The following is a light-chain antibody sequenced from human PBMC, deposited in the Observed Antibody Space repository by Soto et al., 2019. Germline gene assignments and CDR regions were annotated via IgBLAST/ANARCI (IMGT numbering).Light chain of an antibody. J-gene: IGKJ2*01. CDR2: DAS. CDR3: QQRSNWPPWYT. V-gene: IGKV3-11*01. Sequence: EIVSTESPCTLSLSPGERATLSCRASQSVRSYLAWYQQKPGQAPRLLIYDASNRATGIPARFSGSGSGTDFTLTISSLEPEDFAVYYCQQRSNWPPWYTFGQGTKVDIK. CDR1: QSVRSY.